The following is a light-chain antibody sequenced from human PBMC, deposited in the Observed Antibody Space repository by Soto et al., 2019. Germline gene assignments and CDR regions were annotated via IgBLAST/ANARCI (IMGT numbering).Light chain of an antibody. CDR2: EVS. Sequence: QSALTQPPSASGSPGQSVTISCTGTSSDVGGYNYVSWYQQHPGKAPKLMIYEVSKRPSGVPDRFSGSKSCNTASLTVSGLQAEDEADYYCSSYAGSLYVFGTGTKLTVL. V-gene: IGLV2-8*01. J-gene: IGLJ1*01. CDR3: SSYAGSLYV. CDR1: SSDVGGYNY.